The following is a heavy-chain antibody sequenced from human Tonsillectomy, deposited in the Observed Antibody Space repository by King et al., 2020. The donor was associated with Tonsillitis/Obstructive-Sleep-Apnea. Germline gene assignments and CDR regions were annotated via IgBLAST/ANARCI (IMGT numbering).Heavy chain of an antibody. V-gene: IGHV4-39*01. CDR3: ARHGGSSWMCWYFDL. J-gene: IGHJ2*01. Sequence: QLQESGPGLVKPSETLSLTCTVSGGSISSSSYYWGWIRQPPGKGLEWIGSIYYSGSTYYNPSLKSRVTISADTSKNQFSLKLSSVTAADTAVNYCARHGGSSWMCWYFDLWGRGTLVTVSS. D-gene: IGHD6-13*01. CDR1: GGSISSSSYY. CDR2: IYYSGST.